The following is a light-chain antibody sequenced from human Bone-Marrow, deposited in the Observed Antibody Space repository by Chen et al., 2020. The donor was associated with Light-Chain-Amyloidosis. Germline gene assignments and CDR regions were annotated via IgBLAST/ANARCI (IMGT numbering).Light chain of an antibody. V-gene: IGLV3-25*03. Sequence: SYELTQPPSVSVSPGQTARITCSGDDLPTKYAYWYQQKPGQAPVLVIHRDTERPWGISERFSCSSAGPTATLTISGVQSEAEADYHGQSADSSGTYEVIFGGGTKLTVL. CDR1: DLPTKY. J-gene: IGLJ2*01. CDR2: RDT. CDR3: QSADSSGTYEVI.